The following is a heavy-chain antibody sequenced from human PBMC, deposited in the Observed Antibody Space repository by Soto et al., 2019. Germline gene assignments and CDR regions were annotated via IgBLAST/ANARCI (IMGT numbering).Heavy chain of an antibody. Sequence: QVQLVDSGGGVVQPGRSLRLSCAASGFTFSNYGMHWVRQAPGKGLEWVAVISSDGSNRYYADSVKGRFTISRDNSNNTLYLQMNSLRAEDTGVYYCAKDLGVVIKVFLGVYGLDVWGQGTTVSVSS. D-gene: IGHD3-3*01. J-gene: IGHJ6*02. CDR2: ISSDGSNR. CDR3: AKDLGVVIKVFLGVYGLDV. V-gene: IGHV3-30*18. CDR1: GFTFSNYG.